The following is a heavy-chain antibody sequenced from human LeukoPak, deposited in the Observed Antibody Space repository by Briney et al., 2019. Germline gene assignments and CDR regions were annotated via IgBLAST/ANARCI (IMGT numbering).Heavy chain of an antibody. Sequence: PGGSLRLSCAASGFTFSSHAMSWVRQAPGKGLEWVSAISGSGGSTYYADSVKGRFTISRDNSKNTLYLQMNSLRAEDTAVYYCAKTPQQWLVPFDYWGQGTLVTVSS. D-gene: IGHD6-19*01. V-gene: IGHV3-23*01. CDR3: AKTPQQWLVPFDY. CDR2: ISGSGGST. J-gene: IGHJ4*02. CDR1: GFTFSSHA.